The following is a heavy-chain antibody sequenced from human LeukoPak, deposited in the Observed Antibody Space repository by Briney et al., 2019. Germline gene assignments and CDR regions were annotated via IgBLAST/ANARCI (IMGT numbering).Heavy chain of an antibody. CDR2: ISWNSGSI. D-gene: IGHD6-19*01. V-gene: IGHV3-9*01. J-gene: IGHJ4*02. CDR1: GFTFDDYA. Sequence: PGRSLRLSCAASGFTFDDYAMHWVRQAPGKGLEWVSGISWNSGSIGYADSVKGRFTISRDNAKNSLYLQMNSLRAEDTAVYYCAKGSESYSSGWYYFDYWGQGALVTVSS. CDR3: AKGSESYSSGWYYFDY.